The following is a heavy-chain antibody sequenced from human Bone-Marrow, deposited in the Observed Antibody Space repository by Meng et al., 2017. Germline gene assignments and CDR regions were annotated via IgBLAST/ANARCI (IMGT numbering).Heavy chain of an antibody. V-gene: IGHV4-4*02. CDR3: ARVIYRPSGHNYFDP. D-gene: IGHD1-26*01. J-gene: IGHJ5*02. CDR1: GGSLSIPNW. Sequence: QVQPQESGPGLVKPSRTLSLTCAVSGGSLSIPNWWSWVRQPPGRGLEWIGEIYHSGSTTYNPSLLSRVTISVDKSKNQFSLKLSSVTAADTAIYYCARVIYRPSGHNYFDPWGQGTLVTVSS. CDR2: IYHSGST.